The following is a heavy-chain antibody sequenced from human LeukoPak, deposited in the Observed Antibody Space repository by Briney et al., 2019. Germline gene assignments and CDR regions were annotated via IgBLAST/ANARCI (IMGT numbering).Heavy chain of an antibody. Sequence: SGTLSLTCAVSGGSISSSNWWSWVRPPPGKGLEWIGEIYHSGSTNYNPSLKSRVTISVDKSKNQFSLKLSSVTAADTAVYYCASLPAAMQAAFDIWGQGTMVTVSS. CDR3: ASLPAAMQAAFDI. CDR2: IYHSGST. J-gene: IGHJ3*02. CDR1: GGSISSSNW. D-gene: IGHD2-2*01. V-gene: IGHV4-4*02.